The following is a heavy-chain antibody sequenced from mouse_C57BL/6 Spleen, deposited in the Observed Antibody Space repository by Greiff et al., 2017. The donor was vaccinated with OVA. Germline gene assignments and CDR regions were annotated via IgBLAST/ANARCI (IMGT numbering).Heavy chain of an antibody. V-gene: IGHV1-85*01. CDR3: ASSYYYGSRWYFDV. D-gene: IGHD1-1*01. CDR1: GYTFTSYD. J-gene: IGHJ1*03. CDR2: IYPRDGST. Sequence: VQLQQSGPELVKPGASVKLSCKASGYTFTSYDINWVKQRPGQGLEWIGWIYPRDGSTKYNEKFKGKATLTVDTSSSTAYMELHSLTSEDTAVYFCASSYYYGSRWYFDVWGTGTTVTVSS.